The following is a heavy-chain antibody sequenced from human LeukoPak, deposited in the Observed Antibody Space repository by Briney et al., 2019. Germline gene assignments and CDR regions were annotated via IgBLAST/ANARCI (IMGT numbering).Heavy chain of an antibody. V-gene: IGHV3-7*01. CDR1: GFTFNYYW. D-gene: IGHD3-10*01. Sequence: GGSLRLSCAASGFTFNYYWLTWVRQAPGKGLEWVANIQQDGSEKYYVDSVKGRFIISRDNAKNSLYLQMNSLRAEDTAVYYCARVRKLRPRGVMDPLDYWGQGTLVTVSS. CDR3: ARVRKLRPRGVMDPLDY. CDR2: IQQDGSEK. J-gene: IGHJ4*02.